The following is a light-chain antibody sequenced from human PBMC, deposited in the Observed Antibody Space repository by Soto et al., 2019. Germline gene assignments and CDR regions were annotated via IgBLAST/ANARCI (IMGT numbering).Light chain of an antibody. V-gene: IGLV2-11*01. Sequence: QSALTQPRSVSGSPGQSVTISCTGTSSDVGGYNYVSWYQQHPGKAPKLMIYDVSKRPSGVPDRFSGSKSGNTASLTISGLQAEEEAYYYCCSYAGSYTYVFGTGTQLTVL. CDR1: SSDVGGYNY. CDR2: DVS. J-gene: IGLJ7*01. CDR3: CSYAGSYTYV.